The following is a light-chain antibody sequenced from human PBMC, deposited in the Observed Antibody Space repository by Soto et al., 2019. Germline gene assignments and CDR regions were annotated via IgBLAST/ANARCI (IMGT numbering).Light chain of an antibody. Sequence: DIQMTHSPSSLSASVLDRVTITFRSSQSISSYLNLYQQKPGKAPKLLIYAASSLQSGVPSRFSGSGSGTDFTLTISSLQPEDFATYYCQKSYSTPRTFGQGTKVDIK. CDR3: QKSYSTPRT. CDR1: QSISSY. J-gene: IGKJ1*01. CDR2: AAS. V-gene: IGKV1-39*01.